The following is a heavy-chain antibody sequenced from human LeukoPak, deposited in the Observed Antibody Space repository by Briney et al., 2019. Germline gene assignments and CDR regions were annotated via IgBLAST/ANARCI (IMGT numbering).Heavy chain of an antibody. D-gene: IGHD5-18*01. J-gene: IGHJ6*03. CDR2: FYTREII. CDR1: GGSLNSGNYY. CDR3: ASLPYSYGYLDDSYYYMDV. Sequence: SQTLSLTCTVSGGSLNSGNYYWSWIRQPAGKGLEWIGRFYTREIINYNPSLKSPDTISVDTSKNQFSLKVNSVTAADTAVYYCASLPYSYGYLDDSYYYMDVWGQGTLVTVSS. V-gene: IGHV4-61*02.